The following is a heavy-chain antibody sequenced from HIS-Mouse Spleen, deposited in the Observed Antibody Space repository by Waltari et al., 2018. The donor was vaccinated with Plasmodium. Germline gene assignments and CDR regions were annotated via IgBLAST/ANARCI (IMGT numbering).Heavy chain of an antibody. J-gene: IGHJ2*01. CDR1: GFTVSGYW. V-gene: IGHV3-7*01. CDR3: ASSWYWYFDL. Sequence: EVQLVESGGGLVQPGGSLRLSCAASGFTVSGYWMSWVRQASGEGLGWVANIKQDGSEKYYVASVKVRFTISRDNAKNSLYLQINGLRAEDTAVYYCASSWYWYFDLWGRGTLVTVSS. D-gene: IGHD6-13*01. CDR2: IKQDGSEK.